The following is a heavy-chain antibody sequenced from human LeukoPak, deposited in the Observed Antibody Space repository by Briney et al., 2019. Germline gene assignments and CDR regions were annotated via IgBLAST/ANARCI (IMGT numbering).Heavy chain of an antibody. V-gene: IGHV4-38-2*02. Sequence: SETLSLTCTVSGYSISSGYYWGWIRQPPGKGLEWTGSIYHSGSTSYNPSLKSRVTISVDTSKNQFSLKLSSVTAADTAVYYCARGFSSSWYFNWFDPWGQGTLVTVSS. CDR3: ARGFSSSWYFNWFDP. D-gene: IGHD6-13*01. CDR2: IYHSGST. J-gene: IGHJ5*02. CDR1: GYSISSGYY.